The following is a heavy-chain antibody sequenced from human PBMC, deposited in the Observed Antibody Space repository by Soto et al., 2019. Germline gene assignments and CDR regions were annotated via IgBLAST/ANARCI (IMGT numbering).Heavy chain of an antibody. Sequence: ASVKVSCKASGYTFTSYAMHWVRQAPGQRLEWMRWINAGNGNTKYSQKFQGRVTITRDTSASTAYMELSSLRSEDTAVYYCARDYLVRRMGYCSGGSCLYYYYYMDVWGKGTTVTVSS. V-gene: IGHV1-3*01. CDR2: INAGNGNT. J-gene: IGHJ6*03. D-gene: IGHD2-15*01. CDR1: GYTFTSYA. CDR3: ARDYLVRRMGYCSGGSCLYYYYYMDV.